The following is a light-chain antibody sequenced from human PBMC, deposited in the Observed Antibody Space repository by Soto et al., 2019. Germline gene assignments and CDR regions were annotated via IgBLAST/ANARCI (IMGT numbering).Light chain of an antibody. CDR1: QSVSSN. CDR2: GAS. J-gene: IGKJ2*01. V-gene: IGKV3-15*01. Sequence: EIVMTQSPATLSVSPGERATLSCRASQSVSSNLAWYQQKPGQAPRLLIYGASTRATGIPARFSGGGSGTEFTLTISSLQSEDFAVYYCQQYNNWPPRMYTFGQGTKLEIK. CDR3: QQYNNWPPRMYT.